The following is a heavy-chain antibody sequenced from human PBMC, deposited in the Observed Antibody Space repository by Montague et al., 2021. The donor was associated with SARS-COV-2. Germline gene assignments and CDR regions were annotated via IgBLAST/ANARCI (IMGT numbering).Heavy chain of an antibody. CDR2: IYSSGST. V-gene: IGHV4-59*01. CDR1: GASMSGSY. CDR3: VREGRSSAYAMDY. D-gene: IGHD3-22*01. Sequence: SETRFLTCTVSGASMSGSYWGWVRQSPGKGPEWIGNIYSSGSTHYNPSLKSRVTISVDTSKSQFSLRLTSVTAADTAVYYCVREGRSSAYAMDYWGQGTLVTVSS. J-gene: IGHJ4*02.